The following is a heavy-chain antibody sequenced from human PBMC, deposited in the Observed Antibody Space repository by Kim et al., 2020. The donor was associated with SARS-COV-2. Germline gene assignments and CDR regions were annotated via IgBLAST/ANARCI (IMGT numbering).Heavy chain of an antibody. Sequence: ADSGKGRFTISRDNAKNSLYLQMNSLRAEDTAVYYCARVGTIAAAGSSDYWGQGTLVTVSS. V-gene: IGHV3-11*05. D-gene: IGHD6-13*01. CDR3: ARVGTIAAAGSSDY. J-gene: IGHJ4*02.